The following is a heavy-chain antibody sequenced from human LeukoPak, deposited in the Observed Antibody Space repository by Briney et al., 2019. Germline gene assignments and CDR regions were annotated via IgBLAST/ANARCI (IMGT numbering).Heavy chain of an antibody. CDR3: ATSDDSSGSD. V-gene: IGHV3-7*01. D-gene: IGHD3-22*01. Sequence: PGGSLRLSCAASGFTFSGYWMSWVRQAPGKGLEWVANINLDGSVRHYVDSARGRFTISRDNAKNSLYLQMNSLRAEDTALYYCATSDDSSGSDWGQEPWSPSPQ. CDR1: GFTFSGYW. J-gene: IGHJ4*01. CDR2: INLDGSVR.